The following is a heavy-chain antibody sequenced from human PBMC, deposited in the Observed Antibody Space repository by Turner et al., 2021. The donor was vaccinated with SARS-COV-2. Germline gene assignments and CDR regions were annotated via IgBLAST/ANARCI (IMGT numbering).Heavy chain of an antibody. CDR1: GYTFTSYY. Sequence: GAEVKKPGASVKVSCKASGYTFTSYYMHWVRQAPGQGLEWMGIINPSGGNTGYAQKFQGRVTMTRDTSTSTDYMELSSLRSEDTAVDYWARVGGAFDIWGQGTMVTVSS. D-gene: IGHD3-16*01. CDR2: INPSGGNT. CDR3: ARVGGAFDI. J-gene: IGHJ3*02. V-gene: IGHV1-46*01.